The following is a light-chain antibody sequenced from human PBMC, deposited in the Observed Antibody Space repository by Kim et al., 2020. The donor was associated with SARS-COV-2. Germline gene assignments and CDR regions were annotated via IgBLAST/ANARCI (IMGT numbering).Light chain of an antibody. CDR1: QSVSSSY. Sequence: EIVLTQSPGTLSLSPGERATLSCRASQSVSSSYLAWYQQKPGQAPRLLIYGASSRATGIPDRFSGSGSGTDFTLTISRLETEDFAVYYCQQYGSSPETFGQGTQLEI. J-gene: IGKJ2*01. V-gene: IGKV3-20*01. CDR2: GAS. CDR3: QQYGSSPET.